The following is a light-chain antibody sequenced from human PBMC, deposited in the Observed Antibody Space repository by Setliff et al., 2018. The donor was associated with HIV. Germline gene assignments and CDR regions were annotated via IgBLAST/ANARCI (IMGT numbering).Light chain of an antibody. CDR1: TSDVGGYNY. V-gene: IGLV2-14*01. CDR2: EVN. J-gene: IGLJ1*01. CDR3: SSYAITNTLP. Sequence: QSVLTQPASVSGSPGQSITISCTGTTSDVGGYNYVSWYQQHPGKAPKLIISEVNNRPSGVSNRLSGSKSGNTASLTISGRQTEEEGDYYCSSYAITNTLPFGTGTKVTVL.